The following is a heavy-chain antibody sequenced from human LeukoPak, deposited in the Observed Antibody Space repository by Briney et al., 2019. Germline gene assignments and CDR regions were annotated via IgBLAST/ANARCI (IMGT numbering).Heavy chain of an antibody. J-gene: IGHJ4*02. D-gene: IGHD3-16*01. CDR1: GFTLSSYW. CDR3: AREPGNWGPEYYFDY. V-gene: IGHV3-7*01. Sequence: GGSLRLSCAASGFTLSSYWMSWVRQAPGKGLEWVANIKQDGSEKYYVDSVKGRFTISRDNAKNSLYLQMNSLRAEDTAVYYCAREPGNWGPEYYFDYWGQGTLVTVSS. CDR2: IKQDGSEK.